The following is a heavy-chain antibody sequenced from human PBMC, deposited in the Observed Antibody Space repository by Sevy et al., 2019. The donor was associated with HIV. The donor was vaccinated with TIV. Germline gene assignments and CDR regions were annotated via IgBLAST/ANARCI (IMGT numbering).Heavy chain of an antibody. CDR3: ARDRFLYCTGDGCYFAAFDT. CDR2: LYSNGTT. J-gene: IGHJ3*02. Sequence: SETLSLTCTVSDGSINSYYWSWIRQPAGKGLEWIGRLYSNGTTKYNPSVKSRVTMSGDTSKNQISLKLTSVTAADTAVYYCARDRFLYCTGDGCYFAAFDTWGQGMMVTVSS. D-gene: IGHD2-8*02. V-gene: IGHV4-4*07. CDR1: DGSINSYY.